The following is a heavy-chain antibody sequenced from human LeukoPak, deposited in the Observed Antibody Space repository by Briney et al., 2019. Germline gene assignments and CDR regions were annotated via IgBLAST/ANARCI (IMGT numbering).Heavy chain of an antibody. V-gene: IGHV3-48*04. J-gene: IGHJ4*02. CDR2: ISSSGSTI. Sequence: GRSLRLSCAASGFTFKNYGMSWVRQAPGKGLEWVSYISSSGSTIYYADSVKGRFTISRDNAKNSLYLQMNSLRAEDTAVYYCARDRGYSYGLDYWGQGTLVTVSS. D-gene: IGHD5-18*01. CDR3: ARDRGYSYGLDY. CDR1: GFTFKNYG.